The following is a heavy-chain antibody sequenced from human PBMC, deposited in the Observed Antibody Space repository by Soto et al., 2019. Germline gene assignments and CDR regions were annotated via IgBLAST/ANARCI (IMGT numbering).Heavy chain of an antibody. D-gene: IGHD3-10*01. Sequence: SETLSLTCTVSGGSISSGGYYWSWIRQHPGKGLEWIGYIYYSGSTYYNPSLKSRVTISVDTSKNQFSLKLSSVTATDTAVYYCARGLWFGGVDGMDVWGQGTTVTVSS. CDR3: ARGLWFGGVDGMDV. CDR1: GGSISSGGYY. V-gene: IGHV4-31*03. J-gene: IGHJ6*02. CDR2: IYYSGST.